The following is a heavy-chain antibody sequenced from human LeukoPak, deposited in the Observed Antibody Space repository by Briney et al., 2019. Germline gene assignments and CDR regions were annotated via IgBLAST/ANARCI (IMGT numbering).Heavy chain of an antibody. CDR2: INHSGST. V-gene: IGHV4-34*01. J-gene: IGHJ4*02. Sequence: PSETLSLTCAVYGGSFSGYYWSWIRQPPGKGLEWIGEINHSGSTNYNPSLKSRVTISVDTSKNQFSLKLSSVTAADTAVYYCARRCITMIGIVPFFDYWGQGTLVTVSS. D-gene: IGHD3-22*01. CDR1: GGSFSGYY. CDR3: ARRCITMIGIVPFFDY.